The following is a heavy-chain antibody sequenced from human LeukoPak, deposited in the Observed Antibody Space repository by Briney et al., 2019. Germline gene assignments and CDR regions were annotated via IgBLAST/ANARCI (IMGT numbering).Heavy chain of an antibody. Sequence: AGGSLRLSCAASGFTFSSYSMNWVRQAPGKGLEWVSSISSSSSYIYYADSVKGRFTISRDNAKNSLYLQMNSLRAEDTAVYYCARGVDTQPNTKVRGVILSPFDYWGQGTLVTVSS. D-gene: IGHD3-10*01. CDR2: ISSSSSYI. V-gene: IGHV3-21*01. CDR3: ARGVDTQPNTKVRGVILSPFDY. CDR1: GFTFSSYS. J-gene: IGHJ4*02.